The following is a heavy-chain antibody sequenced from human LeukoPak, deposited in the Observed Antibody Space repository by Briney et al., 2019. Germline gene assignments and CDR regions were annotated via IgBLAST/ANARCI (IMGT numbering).Heavy chain of an antibody. CDR3: AKDLPDYGDYIEGY. Sequence: GGSLRLSCAASGFTFSSFAMSWVRQAPGKGLEWVSTISGSGGSTNYADSVKGRFTFSRDNSENTLYLQMNSLRAEDTTVYYCAKDLPDYGDYIEGYWGQGTLVTVSS. J-gene: IGHJ4*02. V-gene: IGHV3-23*01. D-gene: IGHD4-17*01. CDR2: ISGSGGST. CDR1: GFTFSSFA.